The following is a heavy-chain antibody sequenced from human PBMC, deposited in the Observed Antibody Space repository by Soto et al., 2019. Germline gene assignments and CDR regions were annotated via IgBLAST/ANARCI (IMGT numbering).Heavy chain of an antibody. D-gene: IGHD5-18*01. J-gene: IGHJ3*02. Sequence: EVQLVESGGGLIQPGGSLRLSCAASGLTVSSNYMSWVRQAPGKGLEWVASIYSGGNTYNADSVKGRFTISRDSSRNTLYLQMNNLRAEDTAVYYCARDFRLDTAMLHDAFDIWGQGTMVTVSS. CDR2: IYSGGNT. V-gene: IGHV3-53*01. CDR1: GLTVSSNY. CDR3: ARDFRLDTAMLHDAFDI.